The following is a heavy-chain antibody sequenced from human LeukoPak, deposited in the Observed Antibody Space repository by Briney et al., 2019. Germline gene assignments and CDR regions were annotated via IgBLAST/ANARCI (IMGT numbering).Heavy chain of an antibody. CDR1: GFTFSNYW. D-gene: IGHD1-26*01. J-gene: IGHJ4*02. Sequence: PGGSLRLSCAASGFTFSNYWMSWVRQAPGKGLEWVANIKQDGSERYYVDSVKGRFTISRDNGKNSLYLQMNSLRAEDTAVYYCARYGGSYYFDNWGQGTLVTVSS. V-gene: IGHV3-7*01. CDR3: ARYGGSYYFDN. CDR2: IKQDGSER.